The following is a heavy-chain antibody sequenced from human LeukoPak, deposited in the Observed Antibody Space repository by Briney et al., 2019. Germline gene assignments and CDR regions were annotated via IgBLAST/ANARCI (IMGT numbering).Heavy chain of an antibody. Sequence: SETLSLTCAVYGGSFSGYFWSWIRQPPGKGLEWIGEISQSGSTNYNPSLKSRVTISVDKSKNQFSLKLSSVTAADTAVYYCARGTGGYSYGNGYFQHWGQGTLVTVSS. CDR2: ISQSGST. V-gene: IGHV4-34*01. D-gene: IGHD5-18*01. J-gene: IGHJ1*01. CDR3: ARGTGGYSYGNGYFQH. CDR1: GGSFSGYF.